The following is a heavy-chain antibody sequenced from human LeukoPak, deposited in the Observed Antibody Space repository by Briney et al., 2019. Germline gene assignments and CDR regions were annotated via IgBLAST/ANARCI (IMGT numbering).Heavy chain of an antibody. J-gene: IGHJ1*01. CDR1: VLTFSHGW. V-gene: IGHV3-15*01. Sequence: PGGSVRLSCVASVLTFSHGWLSWLRQAPGKGVEWVGRIKSKFDGGTPNYAAPAKGRSTISRDDSRNTLYLQMDSLKIEDTAIYDCAIEGRAYCGGDFSEYFQHWGQGTLVTVSA. CDR2: IKSKFDGGTP. CDR3: AIEGRAYCGGDFSEYFQH. D-gene: IGHD2-21*02.